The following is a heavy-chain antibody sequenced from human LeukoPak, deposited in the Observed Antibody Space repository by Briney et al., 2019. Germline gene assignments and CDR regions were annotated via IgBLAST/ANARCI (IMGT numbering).Heavy chain of an antibody. Sequence: PGGSLRLSCAASGFTFSDYAMTWVRQAPGKGLEWVATISGSGVMTYYADSVKGRFTVSGDNSKNTLYLQMSSLTAADTAGYYCAKDRSIGTYYPFDHWGQGTLVTVSS. J-gene: IGHJ4*02. CDR3: AKDRSIGTYYPFDH. D-gene: IGHD1-26*01. CDR1: GFTFSDYA. V-gene: IGHV3-23*01. CDR2: ISGSGVMT.